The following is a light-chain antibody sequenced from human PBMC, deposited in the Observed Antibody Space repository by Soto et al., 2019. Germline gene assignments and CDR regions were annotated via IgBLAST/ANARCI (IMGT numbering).Light chain of an antibody. CDR2: AAS. J-gene: IGKJ1*01. Sequence: DIQMTQSPSTLSGTVGDRGTITCSASQSISRDLNWYQQKPGKAPNLLIYAASTLQSGVPSRFSGSGSGTEFTLTISGLQPGDSATYYCQQYNSYSPTFGQGTKVDI. CDR1: QSISRD. CDR3: QQYNSYSPT. V-gene: IGKV1-5*01.